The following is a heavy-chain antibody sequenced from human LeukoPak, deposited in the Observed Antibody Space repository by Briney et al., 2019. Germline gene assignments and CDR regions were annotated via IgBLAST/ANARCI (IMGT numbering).Heavy chain of an antibody. J-gene: IGHJ3*02. CDR2: ISYDGSNK. Sequence: GRSLRLSCAASGFTFSSYAMHWVRQAPGKGLEWVAVISYDGSNKYYADSVKGRFTISRDNSKNTLYLQMNSLRAEDTAVYYCARAGVDMVAPGLGAFDIWGQGTMVTVSS. D-gene: IGHD5-12*01. CDR1: GFTFSSYA. CDR3: ARAGVDMVAPGLGAFDI. V-gene: IGHV3-30*04.